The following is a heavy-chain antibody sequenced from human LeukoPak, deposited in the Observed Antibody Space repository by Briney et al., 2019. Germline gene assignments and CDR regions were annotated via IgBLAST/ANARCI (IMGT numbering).Heavy chain of an antibody. V-gene: IGHV3-33*01. CDR2: IWYDGSNK. CDR1: GFTFSSYG. J-gene: IGHJ4*02. CDR3: ARDRYSSVVVPVIDY. D-gene: IGHD2-2*01. Sequence: GGSLRLSCAASGFTFSSYGMHWVRQAPGKGLEWVAVIWYDGSNKYYADSVKGRFTISRDNSKNTLYLQMNSLRAEDTAVYYCARDRYSSVVVPVIDYWGQGTLVTVSS.